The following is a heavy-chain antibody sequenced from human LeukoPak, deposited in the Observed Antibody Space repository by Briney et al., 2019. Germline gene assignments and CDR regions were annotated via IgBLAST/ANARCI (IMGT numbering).Heavy chain of an antibody. Sequence: ASVKVSCKTSGYSFITYSINWVRQAPGQGLEWMGWISGYSGNTNYAQKLQGRVTMTIDTSTGTAYMELRSLRSDDTAVYYCARGHSSGRDYYFDYWGQGTLVIVSS. CDR2: ISGYSGNT. J-gene: IGHJ4*02. CDR3: ARGHSSGRDYYFDY. CDR1: GYSFITYS. V-gene: IGHV1-18*01. D-gene: IGHD6-19*01.